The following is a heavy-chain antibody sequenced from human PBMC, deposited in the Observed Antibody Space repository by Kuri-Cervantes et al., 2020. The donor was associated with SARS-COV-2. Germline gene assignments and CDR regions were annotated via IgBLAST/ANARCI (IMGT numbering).Heavy chain of an antibody. CDR3: ARIYSSGWYYFDY. V-gene: IGHV2-5*01. CDR2: IFGNDDE. CDR1: GFSLSTAEVG. J-gene: IGHJ4*02. D-gene: IGHD6-19*01. Sequence: SGPTLVKPTQTLTLTCTFSGFSLSTAEVGVGWIRQPPGEALEWLALIFGNDDERYSPSLKNRLTLTKGTSKNQVVLILTNVAPVDTGTYYCARIYSSGWYYFDYWGQGTLVTVSS.